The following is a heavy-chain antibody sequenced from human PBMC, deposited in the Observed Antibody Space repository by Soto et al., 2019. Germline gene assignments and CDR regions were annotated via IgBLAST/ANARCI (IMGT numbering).Heavy chain of an antibody. D-gene: IGHD3-22*01. Sequence: EVQLLESGGGLVQPGGSLRLSCAASGFTFSSYAMSWVRQAPGKGLEWVSAISGSGGSTYYADSVKGRFTISRDNSKNTQYLQMNSLRAEDTAVYYCAKDRSSGYYCDWYFDLWGRGTLVTVSS. CDR3: AKDRSSGYYCDWYFDL. CDR2: ISGSGGST. J-gene: IGHJ2*01. V-gene: IGHV3-23*01. CDR1: GFTFSSYA.